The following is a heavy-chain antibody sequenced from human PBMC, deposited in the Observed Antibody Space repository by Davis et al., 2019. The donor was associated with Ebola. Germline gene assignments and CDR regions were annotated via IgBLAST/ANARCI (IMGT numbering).Heavy chain of an antibody. Sequence: SETLSLTCTVSGGSLSSGSYYWSWIRQPAGKGLEWVGHIYTTGSTNYNPSLKSRVTISVDTSRKQFSLKRSSVTAADTAVYYCARGPAYCGSDCPFPYWGQGTLVTVSS. J-gene: IGHJ4*02. CDR2: IYTTGST. V-gene: IGHV4-61*09. CDR3: ARGPAYCGSDCPFPY. CDR1: GGSLSSGSYY. D-gene: IGHD2-21*01.